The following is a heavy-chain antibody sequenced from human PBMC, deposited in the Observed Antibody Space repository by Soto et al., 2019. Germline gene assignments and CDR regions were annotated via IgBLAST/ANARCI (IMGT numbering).Heavy chain of an antibody. Sequence: TSVKVSCKASGFTFTSSAVQWVRQARGQRLEWIGWIVVGSGNTNYAQKFQERVTITRDMSTSTAYMELSSLRSEDTAVYYCAAGDFWSGYYKYAFDIWGQGTMVTVSS. CDR3: AAGDFWSGYYKYAFDI. CDR2: IVVGSGNT. D-gene: IGHD3-3*01. V-gene: IGHV1-58*01. CDR1: GFTFTSSA. J-gene: IGHJ3*02.